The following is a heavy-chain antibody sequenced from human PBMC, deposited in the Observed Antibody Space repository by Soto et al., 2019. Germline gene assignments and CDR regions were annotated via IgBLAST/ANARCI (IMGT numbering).Heavy chain of an antibody. CDR2: ISSSSSTI. CDR1: GFTFSSYS. D-gene: IGHD4-17*01. J-gene: IGHJ5*02. V-gene: IGHV3-48*02. Sequence: GGSLRLSCAASGFTFSSYSMNWVRQAPGKGLEWVSYISSSSSTIYYADSVKGRFTISRDNAKNSLYLQMNSLRDEDTAVYYCARGLAVTTFSRIPYNWFDPWGQGTLVTVSS. CDR3: ARGLAVTTFSRIPYNWFDP.